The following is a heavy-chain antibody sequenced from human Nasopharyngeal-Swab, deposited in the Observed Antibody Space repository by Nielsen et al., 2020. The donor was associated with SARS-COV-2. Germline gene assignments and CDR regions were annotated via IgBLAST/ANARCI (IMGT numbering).Heavy chain of an antibody. J-gene: IGHJ5*02. D-gene: IGHD3-3*01. CDR2: VNEDGSRT. CDR3: ARDPSLYYDFWSGRFDP. V-gene: IGHV3-74*01. Sequence: GESLKISCVASGVIFSKYWMHWVRQAPGKGLVWVSRVNEDGSRTDYADSVKGRFTISRDNAKNSLYLQMNSLRAEDTAVYYCARDPSLYYDFWSGRFDPWGQGTLVTVSS. CDR1: GVIFSKYW.